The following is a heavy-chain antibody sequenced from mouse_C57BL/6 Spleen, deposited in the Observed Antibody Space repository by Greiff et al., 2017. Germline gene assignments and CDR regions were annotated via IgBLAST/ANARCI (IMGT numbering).Heavy chain of an antibody. CDR1: GYTFTSYW. D-gene: IGHD2-4*01. V-gene: IGHV1-55*01. Sequence: QVQLQQPGAELVKPGASVKMSCKASGYTFTSYWITWVKQRPGQGLEWIGDIYPGSGSTNYNEKFKSKATLTVDTSSSTAYMQRSSLTSEDSAVYYCAREDYDYAMDYWGQGTSVTVSS. CDR2: IYPGSGST. CDR3: AREDYDYAMDY. J-gene: IGHJ4*01.